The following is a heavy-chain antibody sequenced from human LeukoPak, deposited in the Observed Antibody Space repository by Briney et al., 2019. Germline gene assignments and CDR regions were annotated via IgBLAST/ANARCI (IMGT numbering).Heavy chain of an antibody. CDR1: GYTFTSYG. CDR3: ARDQAITFGGVIVNPYYFDY. J-gene: IGHJ4*02. V-gene: IGHV1-18*01. D-gene: IGHD3-16*02. CDR2: ISAYNGNT. Sequence: GASVKVSCKASGYTFTSYGISWVRQAPGQGLEWMGWISAYNGNTNYAQKLQGRVTMTTDTSTSTAYMELRSLRSDDTAVYYCARDQAITFGGVIVNPYYFDYWDQGTLVTVSS.